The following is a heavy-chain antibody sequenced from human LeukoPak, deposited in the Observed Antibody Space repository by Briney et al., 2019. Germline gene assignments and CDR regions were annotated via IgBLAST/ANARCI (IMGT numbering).Heavy chain of an antibody. CDR3: ARDAVDTAMVGWFEP. CDR1: AVTFTSYA. CDR2: IIPSFGTA. D-gene: IGHD5-18*01. J-gene: IGHJ5*02. Sequence: GAAVKVSGDASAVTFTSYAISWERQTHVQRHGWKGAIIPSFGTANYAQKFQGRVTITTDESTSTAYMELSSLRSEDTAVYYCARDAVDTAMVGWFEPWGQRTLVTVSS. V-gene: IGHV1-69*05.